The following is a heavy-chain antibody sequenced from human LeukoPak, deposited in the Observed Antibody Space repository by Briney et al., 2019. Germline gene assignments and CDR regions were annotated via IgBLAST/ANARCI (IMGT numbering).Heavy chain of an antibody. CDR3: AKDPNGDYIGAFDA. J-gene: IGHJ3*01. V-gene: IGHV3-23*01. D-gene: IGHD2-8*01. CDR2: ITGNSGTT. Sequence: VGSLRLSCAASGLIFSNYAMTWVRQAPGKGLEWVSSITGNSGTTKYADSVKGRFTMSRDNSRNTLYLQMDSLRAEDTAVYYCAKDPNGDYIGAFDAWGPGTMVIVSS. CDR1: GLIFSNYA.